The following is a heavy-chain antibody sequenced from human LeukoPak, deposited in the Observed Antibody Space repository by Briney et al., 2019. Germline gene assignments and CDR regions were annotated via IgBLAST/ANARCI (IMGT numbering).Heavy chain of an antibody. J-gene: IGHJ5*02. V-gene: IGHV4-34*01. Sequence: PSETLSLTCAVYGGSFSGYYWSWIRQPPGKGLEWIGEINHSGSTNYNPSLKSRGTISVDNSKNHISLKLSSVNAADTAVYYCAKRRIMITFGGVIVIPENWFDPGGQGTLVTVS. CDR1: GGSFSGYY. D-gene: IGHD3-16*02. CDR2: INHSGST. CDR3: AKRRIMITFGGVIVIPENWFDP.